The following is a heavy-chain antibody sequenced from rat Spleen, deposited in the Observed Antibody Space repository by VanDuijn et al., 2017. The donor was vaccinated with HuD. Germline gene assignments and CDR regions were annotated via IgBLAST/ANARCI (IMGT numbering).Heavy chain of an antibody. CDR2: ISYDGGST. CDR1: GFTFSDYG. J-gene: IGHJ4*01. V-gene: IGHV5S13*01. Sequence: EVQLVESGGGLVQPGRSMKLSCAASGFTFSDYGMAWVLQAPTKGLEWVASISYDGGSTYYRDSVKGRFTLSRDNAKNTQSLQMDSLRSEDTAIYYCTRGYVMDAWGQGASVTVSS. CDR3: TRGYVMDA.